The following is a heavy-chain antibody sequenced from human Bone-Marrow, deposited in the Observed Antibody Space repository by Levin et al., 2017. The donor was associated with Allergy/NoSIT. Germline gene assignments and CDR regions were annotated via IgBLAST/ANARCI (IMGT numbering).Heavy chain of an antibody. D-gene: IGHD6-19*01. V-gene: IGHV3-15*01. CDR2: IKTRTHGGTT. Sequence: GGSLRLSCAASGFTFNNAWMSWVHQAPGKGLEWVGRIKTRTHGGTTDYAAPVKGRFTISRDDSKNTLYLQMNSLKTEDTAVYYCTAYVDSSGWLPHFAYWGQGTLVTVSS. J-gene: IGHJ4*02. CDR1: GFTFNNAW. CDR3: TAYVDSSGWLPHFAY.